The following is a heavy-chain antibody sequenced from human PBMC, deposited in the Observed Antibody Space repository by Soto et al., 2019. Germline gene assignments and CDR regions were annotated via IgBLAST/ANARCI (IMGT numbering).Heavy chain of an antibody. Sequence: PGGSLRLSCAASGFTFSSYGMHWVRQAPGKGLEWVAVIWYDGSNKYYADSVKGRFTISRDNSKNTLYLQMNSLRAEDTAVYYCARDSGYCSGGSCYAVGSPFDYWGQGT. D-gene: IGHD2-15*01. J-gene: IGHJ4*02. V-gene: IGHV3-33*01. CDR2: IWYDGSNK. CDR1: GFTFSSYG. CDR3: ARDSGYCSGGSCYAVGSPFDY.